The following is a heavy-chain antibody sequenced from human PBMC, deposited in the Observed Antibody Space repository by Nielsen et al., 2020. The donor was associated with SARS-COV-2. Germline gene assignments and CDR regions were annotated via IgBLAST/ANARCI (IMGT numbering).Heavy chain of an antibody. CDR1: GFSLRRDW. CDR3: AKGSRIAAAGVIPHFDY. Sequence: GESLKISCSASGFSLRRDWMSWVRQAPGKGLEWVSAISGSGGSTYYADSVKGRFTISRDNSKNTLYLQMNSLRAEDTAVYYCAKGSRIAAAGVIPHFDYWGQGTLVTVSS. V-gene: IGHV3-23*01. J-gene: IGHJ4*02. CDR2: ISGSGGST. D-gene: IGHD6-13*01.